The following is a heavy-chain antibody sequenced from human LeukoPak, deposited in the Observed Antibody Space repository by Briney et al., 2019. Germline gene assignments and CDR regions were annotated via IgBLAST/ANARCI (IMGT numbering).Heavy chain of an antibody. CDR1: GGSISLFY. J-gene: IGHJ4*02. D-gene: IGHD5-24*01. Sequence: SETLSLTCTGSGGSISLFYWSGLRQPPGKGLEWVGSICYSWCTNYNPSLKSRLTISLDTSKNHFSLNLTPVTAADTAVYSCARGRPHRDCYNCSDYWGQGTLVTVSS. CDR3: ARGRPHRDCYNCSDY. V-gene: IGHV4-59*01. CDR2: ICYSWCT.